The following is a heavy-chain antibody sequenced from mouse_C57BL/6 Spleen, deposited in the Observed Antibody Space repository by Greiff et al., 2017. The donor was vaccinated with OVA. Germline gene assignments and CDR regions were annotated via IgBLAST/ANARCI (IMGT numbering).Heavy chain of an antibody. V-gene: IGHV5-17*01. CDR1: GFTFSDYG. Sequence: DVKLVESGGGLVKPGGSLKLSCAASGFTFSDYGMHWVRQAPEKGLEWVAYISSGSSTIYYADTVKGRFTISRDNAKNTLFLQMTSLRSEDTAMYYCAKGGITTVVATDWYFDVWGTGTTVTVSS. CDR3: AKGGITTVVATDWYFDV. J-gene: IGHJ1*03. D-gene: IGHD1-1*01. CDR2: ISSGSSTI.